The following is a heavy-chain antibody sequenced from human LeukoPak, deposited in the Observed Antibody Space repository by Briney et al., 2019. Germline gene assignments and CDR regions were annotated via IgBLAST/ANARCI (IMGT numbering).Heavy chain of an antibody. V-gene: IGHV3-23*01. Sequence: PGGSLRLSCAASGFTFSSYAMSWVRQAPGKGLEWVSAIGGSAGSTYYADSVKGRFTISRDNSKNTLYLQMNSLRAEDTAVYYCAKNFGGYDLNDPSFDYWGQGTLVTVSS. CDR1: GFTFSSYA. CDR2: IGGSAGST. J-gene: IGHJ4*02. D-gene: IGHD5-12*01. CDR3: AKNFGGYDLNDPSFDY.